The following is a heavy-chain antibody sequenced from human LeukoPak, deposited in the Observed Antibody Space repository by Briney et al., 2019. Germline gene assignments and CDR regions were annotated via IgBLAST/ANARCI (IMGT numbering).Heavy chain of an antibody. CDR2: IYYSGST. J-gene: IGHJ6*03. CDR1: GGSISSGGYY. V-gene: IGHV4-61*08. Sequence: PSETLSLTCTVSGGSISSGGYYWSWIRQHPGKGLEWIGYIYYSGSTNYNPSLKSRVTISVDTSKNQFSLKLSSVTAADTAVYYCARDGYGGDYYYYYMDVWGKGTTVTVSS. D-gene: IGHD5-12*01. CDR3: ARDGYGGDYYYYYMDV.